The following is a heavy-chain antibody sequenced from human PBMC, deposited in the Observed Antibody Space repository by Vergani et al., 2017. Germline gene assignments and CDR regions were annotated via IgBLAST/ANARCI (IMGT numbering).Heavy chain of an antibody. D-gene: IGHD3-10*01. Sequence: EVQLLESGGGLVQPGGSRRLSCAGAGFTFDTYTMAYVRQAPGKGLEWVATISSGGGDIFYADSVKGRFTISRDISKNTLFLQMNSLKDEDTAVYYCTTAWGLYYLHGEYFQYWGRGTLVSVSS. V-gene: IGHV3-23*01. CDR3: TTAWGLYYLHGEYFQY. J-gene: IGHJ1*01. CDR1: GFTFDTYT. CDR2: ISSGGGDI.